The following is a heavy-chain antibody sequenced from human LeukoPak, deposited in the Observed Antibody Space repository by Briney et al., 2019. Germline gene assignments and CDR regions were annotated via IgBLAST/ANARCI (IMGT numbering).Heavy chain of an antibody. CDR2: ISGSGGST. J-gene: IGHJ4*02. D-gene: IGHD3-10*01. Sequence: GGSLRLSCAASGFTFSSYAMSWVRQARGKGLEWVSVISGSGGSTYYADSVKGRFTISRDNSKNTLYLQMNSLRAEDTAVYYCAKRDVLLWFGELLSADYWGQGTLVTVSS. CDR3: AKRDVLLWFGELLSADY. CDR1: GFTFSSYA. V-gene: IGHV3-23*01.